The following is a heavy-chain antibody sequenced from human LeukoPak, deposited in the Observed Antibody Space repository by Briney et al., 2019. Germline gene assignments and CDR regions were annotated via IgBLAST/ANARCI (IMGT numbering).Heavy chain of an antibody. Sequence: ASVKVSCKASGGTFSSYAISWVRQAPGQGLEWMGGIIPIFGTANYAQKFQGRVTIPTDESTSTAYMELSSLRSEDTAVYYCAREEYTSPNLLDYWGQGTLVTVSS. J-gene: IGHJ4*02. V-gene: IGHV1-69*05. CDR2: IIPIFGTA. CDR1: GGTFSSYA. D-gene: IGHD6-6*01. CDR3: AREEYTSPNLLDY.